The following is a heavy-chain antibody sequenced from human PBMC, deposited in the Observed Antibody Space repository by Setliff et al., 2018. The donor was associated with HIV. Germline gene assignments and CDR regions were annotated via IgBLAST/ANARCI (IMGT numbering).Heavy chain of an antibody. J-gene: IGHJ4*02. D-gene: IGHD6-13*01. Sequence: SETLSLTCAVYGGSFSGYYWSWIRLPPGKGLEWIGEINHSGSTNYKPSLKSRVTISVDTSKNQFSLKLSSVTAADTAVYYCARGIAAAEGYFDYWGQGTLVTVSS. CDR2: INHSGST. V-gene: IGHV4-34*01. CDR3: ARGIAAAEGYFDY. CDR1: GGSFSGYY.